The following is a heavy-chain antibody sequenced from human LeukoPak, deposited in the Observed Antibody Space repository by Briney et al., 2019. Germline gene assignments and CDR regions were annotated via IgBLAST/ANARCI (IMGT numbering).Heavy chain of an antibody. CDR2: IYYSGST. CDR3: ARANGDYYYGMDV. D-gene: IGHD4-17*01. CDR1: GGSISSYY. Sequence: PSETLSLTCTVSGGSISSYYWSWIRQPPGKGLEWIGYIYYSGSTNYNPSLKSRVTISVDTSKNQFSLKLSPVTAADTAVYYCARANGDYYYGMDVWGQGTTVTVSS. V-gene: IGHV4-59*01. J-gene: IGHJ6*02.